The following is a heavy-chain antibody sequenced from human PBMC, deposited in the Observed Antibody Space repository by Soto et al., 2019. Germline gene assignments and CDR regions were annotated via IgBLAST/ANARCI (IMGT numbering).Heavy chain of an antibody. CDR2: TYYRSKWYN. Sequence: SRTLSLTCAISGDSVSSNSAAWNWIRQSPSRGLEWLGRTYYRSKWYNDYAVSVKSRITINPDTSKNQFSLQLNSVTPEDTAVYYCARDLSGWGAHPDFGYYYYMDVWGKGTTVTVSS. CDR1: GDSVSSNSAA. J-gene: IGHJ6*03. D-gene: IGHD1-26*01. CDR3: ARDLSGWGAHPDFGYYYYMDV. V-gene: IGHV6-1*01.